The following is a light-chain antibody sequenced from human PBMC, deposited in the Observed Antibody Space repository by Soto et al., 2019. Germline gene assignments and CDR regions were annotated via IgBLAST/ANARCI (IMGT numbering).Light chain of an antibody. V-gene: IGLV1-51*01. J-gene: IGLJ3*02. Sequence: QSALTQPPSVSAAPGQKVTISCSGSSSNIGNSYVFWYQHLPGTAPKLLIFDNNQRPSGIPDRFSGSKSGTSATLGITGLQTGDEADYYCATWDTRLNAGVFGGGTKVTVL. CDR3: ATWDTRLNAGV. CDR1: SSNIGNSY. CDR2: DNN.